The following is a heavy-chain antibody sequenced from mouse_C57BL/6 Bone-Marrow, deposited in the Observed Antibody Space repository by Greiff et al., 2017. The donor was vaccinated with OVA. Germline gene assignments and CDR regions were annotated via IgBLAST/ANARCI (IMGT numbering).Heavy chain of an antibody. J-gene: IGHJ2*01. V-gene: IGHV1-82*01. CDR3: ARHEDGYYASYFDY. CDR2: IYPGDGDT. Sequence: QVQLQQSGPELVKPGASVKISCKASGYAFSSSWMIWVKQRPGKGLEWIGRIYPGDGDTNYNGQLQGKATLTADKSSSTADMQLSSLTSEDAAVYCCARHEDGYYASYFDYWGQGTTLTVSS. CDR1: GYAFSSSW. D-gene: IGHD2-3*01.